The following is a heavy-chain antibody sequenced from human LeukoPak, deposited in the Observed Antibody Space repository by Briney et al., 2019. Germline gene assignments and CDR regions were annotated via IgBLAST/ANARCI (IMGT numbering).Heavy chain of an antibody. V-gene: IGHV1-18*01. CDR2: ISAYNGNT. CDR1: GYTFTSYG. D-gene: IGHD3-10*01. J-gene: IGHJ6*04. CDR3: AREPHSMKYYYGSGSLAGILDV. Sequence: ASVKVSCKASGYTFTSYGISWVRQAPGQGLEWMGWISAYNGNTNYAQKLQGRVTMTTDTSTSTAYMELRSLRSDDTAVYYCAREPHSMKYYYGSGSLAGILDVWGKGTTVTVSS.